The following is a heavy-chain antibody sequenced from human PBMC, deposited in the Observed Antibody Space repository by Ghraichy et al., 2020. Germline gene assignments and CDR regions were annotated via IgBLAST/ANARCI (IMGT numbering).Heavy chain of an antibody. D-gene: IGHD2-15*01. CDR3: ATILGYCSGNSCYSY. V-gene: IGHV3-74*01. Sequence: GGSLRLSCAASGFTFSNYWLHWVRQAPGKGLVWVSRINADGTSTTYADSVKGRFTISRDNAKNTLYLQMNSLRAEDTAVYYCATILGYCSGNSCYSYWGRGTLVTVSP. CDR1: GFTFSNYW. J-gene: IGHJ4*02. CDR2: INADGTST.